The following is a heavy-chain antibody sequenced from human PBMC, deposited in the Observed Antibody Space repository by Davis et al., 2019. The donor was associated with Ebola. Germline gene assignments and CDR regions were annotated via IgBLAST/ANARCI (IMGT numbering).Heavy chain of an antibody. CDR3: ARRSHTATLLYYFDY. CDR1: GYSFTSYW. D-gene: IGHD5-18*01. V-gene: IGHV5-51*01. CDR2: IYPGDSDT. J-gene: IGHJ4*02. Sequence: GESLKISCKGSGYSFTSYWIGWVRQMPGKGLEWMGIIYPGDSDTRYSPSFQGQVTISADKSTSTAYLQWSSLKASDTAMYYCARRSHTATLLYYFDYWGQGTLVTVSS.